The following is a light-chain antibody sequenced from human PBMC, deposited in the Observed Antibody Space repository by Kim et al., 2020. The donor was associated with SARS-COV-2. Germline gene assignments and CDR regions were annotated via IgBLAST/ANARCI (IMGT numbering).Light chain of an antibody. Sequence: DVQMTQSPSTLSASLGDRVTITCRASHSVGTWLAWHQHKAGQAPRLLIYKASRLEVGVPSRFSGSGADTEFTLTISGLQSEDFATYYCQQYDKPPYTFGQGTKLEI. V-gene: IGKV1-5*03. CDR3: QQYDKPPYT. CDR2: KAS. CDR1: HSVGTW. J-gene: IGKJ2*01.